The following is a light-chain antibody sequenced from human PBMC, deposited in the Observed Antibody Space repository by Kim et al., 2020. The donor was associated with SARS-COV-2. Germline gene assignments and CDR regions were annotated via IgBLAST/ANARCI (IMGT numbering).Light chain of an antibody. Sequence: SPGERATLSGRASQSVSSYLAWYQQKPGQAPRLLIYDASNRATGIPARFSGSGSGTDFTLTISSLEPEDFAVYYCQQRSNRPERTFGQGTKVDIK. V-gene: IGKV3-11*01. CDR3: QQRSNRPERT. J-gene: IGKJ1*01. CDR2: DAS. CDR1: QSVSSY.